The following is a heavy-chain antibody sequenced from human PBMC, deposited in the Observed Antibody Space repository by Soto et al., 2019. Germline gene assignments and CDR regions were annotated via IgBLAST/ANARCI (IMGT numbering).Heavy chain of an antibody. CDR1: GYSFNSYG. J-gene: IGHJ5*02. V-gene: IGHV1-18*04. CDR3: ASPPGLIQPRKTGTWGDP. Sequence: ASLKVSCRASGYSFNSYGSSWVRQAPGQGLEWMGWISAYNGNTNYAQKLQGRVTMTTDTSTSTAYMELRSLRSDDTAVYYCASPPGLIQPRKTGTWGDPGGQ. CDR2: ISAYNGNT. D-gene: IGHD3-16*01.